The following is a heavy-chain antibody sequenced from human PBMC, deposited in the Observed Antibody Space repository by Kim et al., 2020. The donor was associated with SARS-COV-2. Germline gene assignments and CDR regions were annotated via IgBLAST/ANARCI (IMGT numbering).Heavy chain of an antibody. V-gene: IGHV3-11*06. CDR3: ARDEGYYDFWSGYQGRYFDL. D-gene: IGHD3-3*01. Sequence: RFTISRDNAKNSLYLQMNSLRAEDTAVYYCARDEGYYDFWSGYQGRYFDLWGRGTLVTVSS. J-gene: IGHJ2*01.